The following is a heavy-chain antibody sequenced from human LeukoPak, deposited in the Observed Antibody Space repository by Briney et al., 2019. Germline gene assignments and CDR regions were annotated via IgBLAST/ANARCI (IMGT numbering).Heavy chain of an antibody. CDR2: IYNSVTT. CDR3: AGRLWRRDGYNLSAFDI. CDR1: GASVTSHS. V-gene: IGHV4-59*02. Sequence: SETLSLTCSVSGASVTSHSWSWIRQPPGKQLESIGMIYNSVTTNYRPSLKSRVTISVDTSKNQFSLKLSSVTAADTAVYYCAGRLWRRDGYNLSAFDIWGQGTMVTVSS. J-gene: IGHJ3*02. D-gene: IGHD5-24*01.